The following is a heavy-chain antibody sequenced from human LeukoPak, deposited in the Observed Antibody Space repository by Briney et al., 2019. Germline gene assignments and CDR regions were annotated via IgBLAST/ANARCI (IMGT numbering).Heavy chain of an antibody. V-gene: IGHV3-9*01. Sequence: PGGSLRLSCAASGFTFDDYAMHWVRQAPGKGLEWVSGISWNSGSIGYADSVKGRFTISRDNSKNTLYLQMNSLRAEDTAVYYCAKDLLRETWFDPWGQGTLVTVSS. CDR3: AKDLLRETWFDP. D-gene: IGHD3-22*01. CDR2: ISWNSGSI. CDR1: GFTFDDYA. J-gene: IGHJ5*02.